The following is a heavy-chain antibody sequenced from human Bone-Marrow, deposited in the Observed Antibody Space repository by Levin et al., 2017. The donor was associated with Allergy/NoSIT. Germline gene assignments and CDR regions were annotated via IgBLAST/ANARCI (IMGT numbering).Heavy chain of an antibody. CDR2: INSDGSST. D-gene: IGHD4-11*01. CDR3: ARDVAYNFDY. Sequence: GGSLRLSCAASGFTFSGYWMHWVRQAPGKGLLWVSRINSDGSSTTYADSVKGRFTISRDNAKNTLYLQMNSLRAEDTAVYYCARDVAYNFDYWGQGTLVTVSS. CDR1: GFTFSGYW. V-gene: IGHV3-74*01. J-gene: IGHJ4*02.